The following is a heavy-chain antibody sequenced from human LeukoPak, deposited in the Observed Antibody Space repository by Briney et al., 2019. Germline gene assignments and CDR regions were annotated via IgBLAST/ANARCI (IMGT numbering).Heavy chain of an antibody. V-gene: IGHV1-8*02. Sequence: ASVKVSCKASGYTFTGYYIHWVRQAPGQGLEWMGWINDNSGDTTYAQKFQGRVTMTRNTSINTAYMELSSLRSEDTAVYYCARGRWMGYCSSTSCYSGLDPWGQGTLVTVSS. D-gene: IGHD2-2*02. CDR1: GYTFTGYY. J-gene: IGHJ5*02. CDR2: INDNSGDT. CDR3: ARGRWMGYCSSTSCYSGLDP.